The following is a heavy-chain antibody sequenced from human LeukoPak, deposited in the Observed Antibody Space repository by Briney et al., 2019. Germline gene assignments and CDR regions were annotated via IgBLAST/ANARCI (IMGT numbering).Heavy chain of an antibody. CDR1: GFSFNSYA. J-gene: IGHJ4*02. D-gene: IGHD6-13*01. CDR3: AKDGGRVAAALDF. V-gene: IGHV3-30*18. CDR2: ISSDGSDK. Sequence: GGSLRLACAASGFSFNSYAMHWVHQAAGKGLEWVAVISSDGSDKYYGDSVKGRLTISRDNSMNTLYLQMNRLRVEDTAVYYCAKDGGRVAAALDFWGQGTPVTVSS.